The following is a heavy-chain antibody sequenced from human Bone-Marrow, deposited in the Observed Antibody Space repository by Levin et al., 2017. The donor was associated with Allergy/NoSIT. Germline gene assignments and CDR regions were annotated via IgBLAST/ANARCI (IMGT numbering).Heavy chain of an antibody. D-gene: IGHD3-10*01. CDR3: ARVAILWFGESPPDY. Sequence: GESLKISCAASGFTFSSYWMLWVRQAPGKGLVWVSRINSDGSSTSYADSVKGRFTISRDNAKNTLYLQMNSLRAEDTAVYYCARVAILWFGESPPDYWGQGTLVTVSS. CDR1: GFTFSSYW. V-gene: IGHV3-74*01. J-gene: IGHJ4*02. CDR2: INSDGSST.